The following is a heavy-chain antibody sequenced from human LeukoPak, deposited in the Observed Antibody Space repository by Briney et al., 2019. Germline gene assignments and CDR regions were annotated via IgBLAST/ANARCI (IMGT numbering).Heavy chain of an antibody. V-gene: IGHV7-4-1*02. CDR3: GRDPKLGIRGYTYGYIDH. J-gene: IGHJ4*02. CDR1: GYTFTNNA. Sequence: ASVKVSCKASGYTFTNNAINWVRQAPGQGLEWMGWINTNTGNPSYAQGFFTGRYVFSLDTSASTAYLQINGLKADDTAVYYCGRDPKLGIRGYTYGYIDHWGQGTLLTVSS. CDR2: INTNTGNP. D-gene: IGHD5-18*01.